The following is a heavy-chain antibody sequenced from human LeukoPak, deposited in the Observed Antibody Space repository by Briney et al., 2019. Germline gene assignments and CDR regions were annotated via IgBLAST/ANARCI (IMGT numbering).Heavy chain of an antibody. CDR1: GFTFSSYT. J-gene: IGHJ4*02. CDR2: MSNDGNSK. CDR3: ARARATGSVTIGI. V-gene: IGHV3-30-3*01. D-gene: IGHD4-17*01. Sequence: GRSLRLSCAASGFTFSSYTMHWVRQVPGKGLEWVAVMSNDGNSKYYAGSVKGRFTISRDTSKSTLDLQMNGLRPEDTAVYYCARARATGSVTIGIWGQGTLVTVSS.